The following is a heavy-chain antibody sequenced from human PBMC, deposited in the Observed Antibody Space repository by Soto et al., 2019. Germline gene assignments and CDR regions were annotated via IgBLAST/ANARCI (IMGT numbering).Heavy chain of an antibody. CDR1: GFSLSTTGVG. D-gene: IGHD2-21*02. CDR2: IYWDDDK. Sequence: SGPTLVNPTQTLTLTCTFSGFSLSTTGVGVGWIRQPPGKARKSVALIYWDDDKRYSPSLKSRLTITKDTSRNQVVLTMTNMDPVDTATYYCIQSRCGGDCLQSYASYYYYGMDVWGQGTTVPSP. J-gene: IGHJ6*02. V-gene: IGHV2-5*02. CDR3: IQSRCGGDCLQSYASYYYYGMDV.